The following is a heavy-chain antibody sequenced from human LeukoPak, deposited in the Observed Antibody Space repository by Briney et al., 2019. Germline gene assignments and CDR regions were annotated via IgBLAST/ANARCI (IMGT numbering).Heavy chain of an antibody. J-gene: IGHJ5*02. CDR3: ARDVGITVADSFDP. CDR2: IDEDGSET. Sequence: GGSLRLSCEVSGFTFSNYWMMWVRQAPGKGLEWVASIDEDGSETNYVDSVTGRFTVSRDHAKNSLFLQMNSLRAEDTAMYYCARDVGITVADSFDPWGQGTLVTVSS. D-gene: IGHD6-13*01. CDR1: GFTFSNYW. V-gene: IGHV3-7*03.